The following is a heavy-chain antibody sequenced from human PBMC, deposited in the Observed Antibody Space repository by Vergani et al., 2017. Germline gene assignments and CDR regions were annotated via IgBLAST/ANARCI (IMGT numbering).Heavy chain of an antibody. V-gene: IGHV4-59*01. CDR2: IYYSGST. CDR1: GGPISSYY. CDR3: ARLGYCSSTSCYGYFQH. J-gene: IGHJ1*01. Sequence: QVQLQESGPGLVKPSETLSPTCTVSGGPISSYYWSWIRQPPGKGLEWIGYIYYSGSTNYNPPLKSRVTISVDTSKNQFSLKLSSVTAADTAVYYCARLGYCSSTSCYGYFQHWGQGTLVTVSS. D-gene: IGHD2-2*01.